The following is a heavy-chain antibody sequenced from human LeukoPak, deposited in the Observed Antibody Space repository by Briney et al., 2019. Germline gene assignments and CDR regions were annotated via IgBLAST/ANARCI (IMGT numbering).Heavy chain of an antibody. CDR2: ISYDGSNK. V-gene: IGHV3-30-3*01. Sequence: GRSLRLSCAASGFTFSSYAVHWVRQAPGKGLEWVAVISYDGSNKYYADSVKGRFTISRDNSKNTLYLQMNSLRAEDTAEYYCARDTKWEPKYYFDYWGQGTLVTVSS. J-gene: IGHJ4*02. D-gene: IGHD1-26*01. CDR1: GFTFSSYA. CDR3: ARDTKWEPKYYFDY.